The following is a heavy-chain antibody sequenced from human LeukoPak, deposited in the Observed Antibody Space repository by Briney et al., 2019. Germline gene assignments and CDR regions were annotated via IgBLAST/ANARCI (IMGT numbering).Heavy chain of an antibody. CDR2: IYTSGST. J-gene: IGHJ4*02. CDR3: ARYPAPRPPDY. Sequence: SETLSLTCTVSGGSVNSAKYYWSWIRQLPGKGLEWIGYIYTSGSTGDNPSLKNRVTISLDTSKNQFSLRLSSVTAADTAVYYCARYPAPRPPDYWGQGTLVIVSS. D-gene: IGHD1-14*01. CDR1: GGSVNSAKYY. V-gene: IGHV4-31*03.